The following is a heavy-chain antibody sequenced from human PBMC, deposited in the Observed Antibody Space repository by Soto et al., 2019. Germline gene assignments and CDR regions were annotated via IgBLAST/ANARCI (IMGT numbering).Heavy chain of an antibody. CDR3: ARGFPTVPTWLFFDS. D-gene: IGHD3-9*01. V-gene: IGHV3-33*01. J-gene: IGHJ4*02. Sequence: LRLSCAASGFIFSNYGMHWVRQAPGKGLEWVAVIWYDGSNKYYVDSVKGRFTISRDNSKNTLYLQMSSLRAEDTAVYYCARGFPTVPTWLFFDSWGQGALVTVSS. CDR1: GFIFSNYG. CDR2: IWYDGSNK.